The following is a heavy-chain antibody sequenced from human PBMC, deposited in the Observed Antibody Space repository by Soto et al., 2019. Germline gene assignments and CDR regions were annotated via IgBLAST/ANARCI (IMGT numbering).Heavy chain of an antibody. D-gene: IGHD3-10*01. CDR1: GFTFSNYW. V-gene: IGHV3-7*05. CDR3: ATHPTGIGGIDY. CDR2: IKEDGSEK. Sequence: PGGSLRLSCAASGFTFSNYWMSWVRQAPGKGLEWVANIKEDGSEKYYVDSVKGRFTISRDNAKNSLDLQMNSLRAEDTAVYYCATHPTGIGGIDYWGQGTLVTVSS. J-gene: IGHJ4*02.